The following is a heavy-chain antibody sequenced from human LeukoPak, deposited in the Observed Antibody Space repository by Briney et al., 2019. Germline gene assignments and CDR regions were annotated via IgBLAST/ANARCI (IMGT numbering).Heavy chain of an antibody. V-gene: IGHV1-69*13. CDR1: GGTFSSYA. D-gene: IGHD3-16*01. J-gene: IGHJ3*02. CDR3: ARDQDGWGQAFETNDAFDI. CDR2: IIPIFGTA. Sequence: GASVKVSCKASGGTFSSYAISWVRQAPGQGLEWMGGIIPIFGTANYAQKFQGRVTITADESTSTAYMELSSLRSDDTAVYYCARDQDGWGQAFETNDAFDIWGQGTMVTVSS.